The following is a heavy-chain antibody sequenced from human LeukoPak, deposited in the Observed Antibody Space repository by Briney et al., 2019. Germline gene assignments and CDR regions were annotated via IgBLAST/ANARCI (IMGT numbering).Heavy chain of an antibody. D-gene: IGHD5-18*01. V-gene: IGHV4-59*08. CDR2: IYYSGST. Sequence: PSETLSLTCTVSGGSISSYYWSWIRQPPGKGLEWIGYIYYSGSTNYNPSLKSRVTISVDTSKNQFSLKLSSVTAADTAVYYCARRMDTAMGYYYYGMDVWGQGTTVTVSS. CDR3: ARRMDTAMGYYYYGMDV. J-gene: IGHJ6*02. CDR1: GGSISSYY.